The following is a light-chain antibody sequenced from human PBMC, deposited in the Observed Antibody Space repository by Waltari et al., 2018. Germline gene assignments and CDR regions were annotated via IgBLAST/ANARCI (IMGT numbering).Light chain of an antibody. Sequence: QSALTQPPSVSGSPGQSVTITCTGTSSDIGIYNHVSWFQQPPGTAPKLLIYDVTYLPLGVPDRFPGSNSGNTASLTISVLQTEDESDYYCASYTSTFTGVFGGGTKLTVL. CDR2: DVT. CDR1: SSDIGIYNH. V-gene: IGLV2-18*02. CDR3: ASYTSTFTGV. J-gene: IGLJ3*02.